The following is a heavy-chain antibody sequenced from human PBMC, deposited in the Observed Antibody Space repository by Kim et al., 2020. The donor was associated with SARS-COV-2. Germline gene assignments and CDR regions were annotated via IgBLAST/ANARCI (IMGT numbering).Heavy chain of an antibody. CDR3: ASERRQWLPSG. J-gene: IGHJ4*02. D-gene: IGHD6-19*01. Sequence: YYADSVKGRFTISRDNAKNSLYLQMNSLRAEDTAVYYCASERRQWLPSGWGQGTLVTVSS. V-gene: IGHV3-11*04.